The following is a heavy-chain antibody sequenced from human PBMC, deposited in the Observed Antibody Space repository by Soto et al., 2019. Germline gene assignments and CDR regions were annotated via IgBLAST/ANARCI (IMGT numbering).Heavy chain of an antibody. J-gene: IGHJ4*02. CDR1: GYSFIDYY. V-gene: IGHV1-2*02. CDR3: ARPPGYISDWYYFDL. Sequence: GASVKVSCKASGYSFIDYYMHWVRQAPGQGFEWMGRISPKSGGTNYAQRFEGRVTMTWDTSLNTAYMELSSLISEDTAVYYCARPPGYISDWYYFDLWGQGTLVTVSS. CDR2: ISPKSGGT. D-gene: IGHD3-9*01.